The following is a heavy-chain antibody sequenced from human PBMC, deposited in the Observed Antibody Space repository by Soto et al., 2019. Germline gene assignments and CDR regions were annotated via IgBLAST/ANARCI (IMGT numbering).Heavy chain of an antibody. J-gene: IGHJ3*02. D-gene: IGHD6-13*01. CDR2: INHSGST. CDR1: GGSFSGYY. CDR3: AGTSIAAAGGDAFDI. Sequence: QVQLQQWGAGLLKPSETLSLTCAVYGGSFSGYYWSWIRQPPGKGLEWIGEINHSGSTNYNPSLKGRVTIAVDTSKNQFSLKLSSVTAADTAVYYCAGTSIAAAGGDAFDIWGQGTMVTVSS. V-gene: IGHV4-34*01.